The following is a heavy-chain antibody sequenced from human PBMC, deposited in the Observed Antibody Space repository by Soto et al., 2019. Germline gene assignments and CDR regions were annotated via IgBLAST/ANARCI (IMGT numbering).Heavy chain of an antibody. J-gene: IGHJ6*02. CDR2: IYSGGST. D-gene: IGHD2-2*01. Sequence: GGSLRLSRAASWFTVSSNYMSWVRQAPWKGLEWVSVIYSGGSTYYADSVKGRFTISRENSKNTLYLQMNSLRAEDTAVYYCARVDIVVAPVGFYYYGMDVWGQGTTLTVSS. CDR1: WFTVSSNY. CDR3: ARVDIVVAPVGFYYYGMDV. V-gene: IGHV3-53*01.